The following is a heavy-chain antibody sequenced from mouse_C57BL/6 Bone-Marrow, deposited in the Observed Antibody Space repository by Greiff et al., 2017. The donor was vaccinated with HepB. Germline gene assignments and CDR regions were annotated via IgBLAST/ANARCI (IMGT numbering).Heavy chain of an antibody. CDR2: INPNYGTT. D-gene: IGHD2-12*01. CDR3: AKESYSFYAMDY. J-gene: IGHJ4*01. CDR1: GYSFTDYN. Sequence: VQLKESGPELVKPGASVKISCKASGYSFTDYNMNWVKQSNGKSLEWIGVINPNYGTTSYNQKFKGKATLTVDQSSSTAYMQLNSLTSEDSAVYYCAKESYSFYAMDYWGQGTSVTVSS. V-gene: IGHV1-39*01.